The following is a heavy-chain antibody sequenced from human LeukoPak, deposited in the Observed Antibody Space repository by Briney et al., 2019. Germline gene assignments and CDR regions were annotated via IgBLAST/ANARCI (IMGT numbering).Heavy chain of an antibody. CDR3: ARVYRERSYFDY. D-gene: IGHD4-11*01. CDR2: INTGHGNT. Sequence: GASVKVSCKASGYTFTAYAIHWVRQAPGQRLEWMGWINTGHGNTKYSQRFQGRVTITRDTSTNTAYMALSSLRFEDTAIYYCARVYRERSYFDYWGQGTLVTVSS. CDR1: GYTFTAYA. J-gene: IGHJ4*02. V-gene: IGHV1-3*04.